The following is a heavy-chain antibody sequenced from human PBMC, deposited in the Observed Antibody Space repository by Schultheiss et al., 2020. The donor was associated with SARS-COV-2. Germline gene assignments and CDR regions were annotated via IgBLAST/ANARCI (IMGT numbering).Heavy chain of an antibody. CDR2: TRNKANSYTT. CDR1: GFTFSDHY. J-gene: IGHJ6*02. Sequence: SCAASGFTFSDHYMDWVRQAPGKGLEWVGRTRNKANSYTTEYAASVKGRFTISRDDSKNSLYLQMNSLKTEDTAVYYCARDLGYDFWSGYPPRYYYYGMDVWGQGTTVTVSS. D-gene: IGHD3-3*01. V-gene: IGHV3-72*01. CDR3: ARDLGYDFWSGYPPRYYYYGMDV.